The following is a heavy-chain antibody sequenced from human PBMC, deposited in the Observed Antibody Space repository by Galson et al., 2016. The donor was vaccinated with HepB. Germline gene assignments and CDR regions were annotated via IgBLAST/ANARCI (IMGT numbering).Heavy chain of an antibody. CDR1: GFTFEDYA. CDR3: GKDDCSGGGRYFDY. V-gene: IGHV3-9*01. J-gene: IGHJ4*02. D-gene: IGHD6-19*01. CDR2: ISWNRRKI. Sequence: SLRLSCAASGFTFEDYAMHWVRQAPGTGLEWVAGISWNRRKIGYAESVKGRFTISRDNAKNSLYLQMNSLRPEDTALYYCGKDDCSGGGRYFDYLGQGTLVTVSS.